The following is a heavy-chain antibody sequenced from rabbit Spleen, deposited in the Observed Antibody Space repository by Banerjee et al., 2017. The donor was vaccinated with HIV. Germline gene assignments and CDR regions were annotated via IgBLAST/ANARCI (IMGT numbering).Heavy chain of an antibody. Sequence: QSLEESGGDLVKPGASLTLTCKASGIDFSSSYWICWVRQAPGKGLEWIGCIYAGSSGSTYYATWAKGRFTISKTSSTTVTLQMTSLTAADTATYFCASTYRSGDSAAGLNLWGQGTLVTVS. CDR1: GIDFSSSYW. J-gene: IGHJ4*01. CDR2: IYAGSSGST. V-gene: IGHV1S40*01. D-gene: IGHD7-1*01. CDR3: ASTYRSGDSAAGLNL.